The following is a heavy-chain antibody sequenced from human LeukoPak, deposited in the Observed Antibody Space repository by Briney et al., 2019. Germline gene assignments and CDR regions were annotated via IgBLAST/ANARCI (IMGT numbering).Heavy chain of an antibody. D-gene: IGHD6-19*01. V-gene: IGHV3-23*01. Sequence: PGGSLRLSCAASGFTLSSYAMGWVRQAPGKGLEWVSGISGSGGSTYHADSVKGRFTISRDNSKNTLYLQMNSLRAEDTAVYYCARGRGWYTALYYYGMDVWGQGTTVTVSS. CDR1: GFTLSSYA. CDR3: ARGRGWYTALYYYGMDV. CDR2: ISGSGGST. J-gene: IGHJ6*02.